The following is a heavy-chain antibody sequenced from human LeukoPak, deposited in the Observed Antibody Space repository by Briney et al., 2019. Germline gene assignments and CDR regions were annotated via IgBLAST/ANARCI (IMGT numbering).Heavy chain of an antibody. D-gene: IGHD4-11*01. CDR1: GGSISSYY. J-gene: IGHJ4*02. Sequence: SETLSLTCTVSGGSISSYYWSWIRQPPGKGLEWIGYIYYSGSTNYNPSLKSRVTISVDTSKNQFSLKLSSVTAADTAVYYCARDHGYYSNRFFDYWGQGTLVTVSS. CDR2: IYYSGST. V-gene: IGHV4-59*01. CDR3: ARDHGYYSNRFFDY.